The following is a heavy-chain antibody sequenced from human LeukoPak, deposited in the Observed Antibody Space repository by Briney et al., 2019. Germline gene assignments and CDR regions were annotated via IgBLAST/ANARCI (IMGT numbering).Heavy chain of an antibody. J-gene: IGHJ4*02. CDR3: AKEDAYCGGDCYSGSDY. D-gene: IGHD2-21*02. V-gene: IGHV3-30*18. CDR1: GFTFSSYG. CDR2: ISYDGSNK. Sequence: GGSLRLSCAASGFTFSSYGMHWVRQAPGKGLEWVAVISYDGSNKYYADSVKGRFTISRDNSKNTLYLQMNSLRAEDTAVYYCAKEDAYCGGDCYSGSDYWGQGTLVTVSS.